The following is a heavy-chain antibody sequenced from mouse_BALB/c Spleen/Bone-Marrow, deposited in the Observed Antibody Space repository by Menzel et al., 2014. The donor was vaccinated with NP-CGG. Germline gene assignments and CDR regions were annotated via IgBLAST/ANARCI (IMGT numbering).Heavy chain of an antibody. CDR3: TRREGGPFDY. CDR2: INPYNGGT. J-gene: IGHJ2*01. CDR1: GYSFTGYT. Sequence: VQLKESGPELVKPGASMKISCKASGYSFTGYTMNRVKQSHGKNLEWIGLINPYNGGTTYSQKFKGKATLTVDKSSSTAYMELLSLTSEDSAVYFCTRREGGPFDYWGQGTTLTVSS. V-gene: IGHV1-18*01.